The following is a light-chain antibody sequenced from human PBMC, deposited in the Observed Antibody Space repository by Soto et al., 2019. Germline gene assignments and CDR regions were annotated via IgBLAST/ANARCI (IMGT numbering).Light chain of an antibody. V-gene: IGKV3-20*01. CDR2: RAS. CDR3: QHYGSSPTEVT. J-gene: IGKJ2*01. CDR1: QSVSSTH. Sequence: VLTPSAGPLSLSPGERATLSCRARQSVSSTHLAWYQQNPGQAPRLLIYRASRRATGIPDRFSGSGSGTDFTLTINRLEPEDFAVYYCQHYGSSPTEVTLGQGTKLEI.